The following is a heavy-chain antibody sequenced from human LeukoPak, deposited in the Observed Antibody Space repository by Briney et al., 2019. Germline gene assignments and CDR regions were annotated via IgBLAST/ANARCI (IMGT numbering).Heavy chain of an antibody. Sequence: PPETLNLTCTVSGGSISSYYWNWIRQPPGKGLEWIGYMYYSGRTNYNPSLKSRVTISVDTSKNQFSLKLSSVTAADTAVYYCARDNWNHGTLDYWGQGIVLTSSS. V-gene: IGHV4-59*01. CDR2: MYYSGRT. CDR1: GGSISSYY. D-gene: IGHD1-14*01. J-gene: IGHJ4*02. CDR3: ARDNWNHGTLDY.